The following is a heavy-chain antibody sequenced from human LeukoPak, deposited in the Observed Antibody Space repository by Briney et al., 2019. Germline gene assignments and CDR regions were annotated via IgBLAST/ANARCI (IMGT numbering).Heavy chain of an antibody. CDR2: IYYSGST. CDR3: ARSATIVGAIDY. J-gene: IGHJ4*02. CDR1: GGSISSSSYY. D-gene: IGHD1-26*01. Sequence: PSETLSLTCTVSGGSISSSSYYWGWIRQPPGKGLEWIGSIYYSGSTYYNPSLKSRVTISVDTSKNQFSLKLSSVTAADTAVYYCARSATIVGAIDYWGQGTLVTVSS. V-gene: IGHV4-39*01.